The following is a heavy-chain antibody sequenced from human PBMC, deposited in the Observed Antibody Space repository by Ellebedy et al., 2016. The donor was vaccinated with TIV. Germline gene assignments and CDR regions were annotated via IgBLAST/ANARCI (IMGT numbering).Heavy chain of an antibody. V-gene: IGHV3-48*03. CDR1: GFTFSNFE. CDR3: ARDFQGMDV. J-gene: IGHJ6*02. Sequence: GESLKISCAASGFTFSNFEMNWVRQAPGKGLEWVSFISGSGGSIYYADSVRGRLTISRDNAKNSLYLQMNSLRAEDTGVYYCARDFQGMDVWGQGTTVTVSS. CDR2: ISGSGGSI.